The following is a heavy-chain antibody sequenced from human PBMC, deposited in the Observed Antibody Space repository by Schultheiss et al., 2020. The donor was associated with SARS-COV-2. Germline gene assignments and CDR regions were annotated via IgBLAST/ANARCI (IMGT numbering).Heavy chain of an antibody. CDR3: ARHGDYGDYVVAFDI. Sequence: SETLSLTCTVSDGSISSYYWSWIRQPPGKGLEWIGYIYYSGSTNYNPSLKSRVTISVDTSKNQFSLKLSSVTAADTAVYYCARHGDYGDYVVAFDIWGQGTMVTVSS. V-gene: IGHV4-59*08. CDR1: DGSISSYY. D-gene: IGHD4-17*01. J-gene: IGHJ3*02. CDR2: IYYSGST.